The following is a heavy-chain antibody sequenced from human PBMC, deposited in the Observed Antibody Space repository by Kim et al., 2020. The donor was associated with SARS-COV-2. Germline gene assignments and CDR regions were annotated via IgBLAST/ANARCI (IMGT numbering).Heavy chain of an antibody. V-gene: IGHV1-2*02. CDR1: GFTLTDYY. CDR2: INPDSAGT. CDR3: AREVQHSNSFDY. D-gene: IGHD3-22*01. Sequence: ASVKVSCKSSGFTLTDYYMHWVRQAPGQGLEWIGWINPDSAGTNYAPNFQGRVTVTRDTSINTAYMELTRLTSDDTAIYYCAREVQHSNSFDYWGQGTLVTVSS. J-gene: IGHJ4*02.